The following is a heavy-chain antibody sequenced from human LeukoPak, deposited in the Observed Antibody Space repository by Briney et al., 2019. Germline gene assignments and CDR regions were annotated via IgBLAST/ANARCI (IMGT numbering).Heavy chain of an antibody. V-gene: IGHV4-34*01. CDR1: GGSFSGYY. J-gene: IGHJ4*02. CDR2: INHSGST. CDR3: ARGRSADY. Sequence: SETLSLTCAVYGGSFSGYYWSWIRQPPGKGLEWIGEINHSGSTNYNPSLKSRVTISLDTSKNQVSLKLSSVTAADTAVYYCARGRSADYWGQGTLVTVSS. D-gene: IGHD6-25*01.